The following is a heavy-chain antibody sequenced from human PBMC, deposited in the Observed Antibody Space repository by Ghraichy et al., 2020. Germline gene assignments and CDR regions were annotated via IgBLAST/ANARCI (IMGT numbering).Heavy chain of an antibody. D-gene: IGHD3-16*01. CDR2: INSPGSAT. Sequence: GESLNISCAASGFTFSSYFMHWVRQAPGKGLVWVSRINSPGSATNYADSVRGRFTISRDNSRNTLYLQMNSLRADDTAVYYCARGDSIAYGTDVWGQGTTVTVSS. V-gene: IGHV3-74*01. CDR1: GFTFSSYF. CDR3: ARGDSIAYGTDV. J-gene: IGHJ6*02.